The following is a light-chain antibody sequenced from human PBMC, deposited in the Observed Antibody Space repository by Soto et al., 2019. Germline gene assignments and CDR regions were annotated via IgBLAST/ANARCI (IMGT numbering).Light chain of an antibody. V-gene: IGKV1-12*01. CDR3: LQASTFPRT. CDR1: RDIGDR. CDR2: TAS. Sequence: DIVMTQSPSSVSASFGDRVTITCRASRDIGDRLAWFRHKPGKAPQLLIQTASTLVRETPSRFRGSGSGTDFLLTINNLQPEDFATYYCLQASTFPRTFGQGTKVDIK. J-gene: IGKJ1*01.